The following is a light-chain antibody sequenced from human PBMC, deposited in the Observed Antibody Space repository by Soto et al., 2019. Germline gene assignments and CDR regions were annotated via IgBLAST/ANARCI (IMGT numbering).Light chain of an antibody. V-gene: IGLV2-8*01. Sequence: QYVLTQPPSASGSPGQSVTISCTGTSSDVGGYNYVSWYQQHPGKAPKVMIYDVNKRPSGVPDRFSGSKSGNTAPLTVSGLHAEDEADYYCRSRACSDNPFVFGTGTKATGL. J-gene: IGLJ1*01. CDR1: SSDVGGYNY. CDR3: RSRACSDNPFV. CDR2: DVN.